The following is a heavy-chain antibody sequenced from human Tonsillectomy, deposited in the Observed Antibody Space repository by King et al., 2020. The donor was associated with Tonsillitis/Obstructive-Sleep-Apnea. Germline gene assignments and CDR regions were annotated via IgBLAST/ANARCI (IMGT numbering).Heavy chain of an antibody. Sequence: QLVQSGAEVKTPGASVKVSCKASGYTFTRYYIHWVRQARGQGLEWMGIINPSDGFTTYAQKFQGRVTMTTDTSASTVYLQLSSLRSEDTAVYYCARDDVVGRYIASGGQGTLVTVSS. CDR3: ARDDVVGRYIAS. CDR1: GYTFTRYY. D-gene: IGHD1-14*01. V-gene: IGHV1-46*01. J-gene: IGHJ4*02. CDR2: INPSDGFT.